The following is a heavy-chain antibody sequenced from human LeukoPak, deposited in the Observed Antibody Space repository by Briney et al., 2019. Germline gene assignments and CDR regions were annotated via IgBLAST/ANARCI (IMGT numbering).Heavy chain of an antibody. Sequence: GGSLRLSCAASGFTFSYYSMNWVRQAPGKGLEWVSYIGSSSKTIYYADSVKGRFTISRDDSKNTLYLQMNSLRTEDTAVYYCAKDLAAGTAPSDYWGRGTLVTVSS. CDR2: IGSSSKTI. J-gene: IGHJ4*02. CDR1: GFTFSYYS. CDR3: AKDLAAGTAPSDY. D-gene: IGHD6-13*01. V-gene: IGHV3-48*01.